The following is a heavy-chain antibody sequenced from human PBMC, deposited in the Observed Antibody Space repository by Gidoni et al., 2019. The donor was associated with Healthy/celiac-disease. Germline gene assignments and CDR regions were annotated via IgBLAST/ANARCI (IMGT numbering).Heavy chain of an antibody. J-gene: IGHJ5*02. CDR3: ASQNGYCSGGSCYGWFDP. CDR1: GGAFSSYA. V-gene: IGHV1-69*06. CDR2: IIPIFGTA. Sequence: SGGAFSSYAISWVRQAPGQGLEWMGGIIPIFGTANYAQKFQGRVTITADKSTSTAYMELSSLRSEDTAVYYCASQNGYCSGGSCYGWFDPWGQGTLVTVSS. D-gene: IGHD2-15*01.